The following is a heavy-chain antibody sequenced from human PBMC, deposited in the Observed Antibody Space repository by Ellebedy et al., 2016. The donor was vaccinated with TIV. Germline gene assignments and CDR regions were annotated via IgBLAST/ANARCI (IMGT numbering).Heavy chain of an antibody. CDR2: IYYSGST. CDR3: ARVQNYYYGMDV. Sequence: SETLSLTXTASGGSISSYYWSWIRQPPGKGLEWIGSIYYSGSTNYNPSLKSRVTISVETSKSQFSLKLSSVTAADTAVYYCARVQNYYYGMDVWGQGTTVTVSS. J-gene: IGHJ6*02. V-gene: IGHV4-59*01. CDR1: GGSISSYY.